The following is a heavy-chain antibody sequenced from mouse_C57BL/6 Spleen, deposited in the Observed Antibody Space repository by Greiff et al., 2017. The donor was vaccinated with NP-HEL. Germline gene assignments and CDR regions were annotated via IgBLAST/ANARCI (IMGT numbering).Heavy chain of an antibody. D-gene: IGHD1-1*01. CDR1: GYTFTSYW. V-gene: IGHV1-7*01. Sequence: VQLQQSGAELAKPGASVKLSCKASGYTFTSYWMHWVKQRPGQGLEWIGYINPSSGYTKYNQKFKDKATLTADQSSSTAYMQLSSLTYEDSSVYFCAKGAYGSRYGYFSSWGQGTTLTFSS. CDR2: INPSSGYT. J-gene: IGHJ2*01. CDR3: AKGAYGSRYGYFSS.